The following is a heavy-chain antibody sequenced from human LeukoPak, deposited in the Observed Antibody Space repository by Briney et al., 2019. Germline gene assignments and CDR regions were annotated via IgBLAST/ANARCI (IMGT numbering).Heavy chain of an antibody. CDR1: GGSFSGYY. J-gene: IGHJ4*02. CDR3: AGVYYDFWSGWTFDY. Sequence: ASETLSLTCAVYGGSFSGYYWSWIRQPPGKGLEWIGYIYYSGSTNYNPSLKSRVTISVDTSKNQFSLKLSSVTAADTAVYYCAGVYYDFWSGWTFDYWGQGTLVTVSS. V-gene: IGHV4-59*01. CDR2: IYYSGST. D-gene: IGHD3-3*01.